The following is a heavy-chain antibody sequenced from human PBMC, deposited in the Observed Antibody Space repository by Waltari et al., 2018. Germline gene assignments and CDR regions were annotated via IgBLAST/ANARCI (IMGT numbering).Heavy chain of an antibody. CDR3: ARWVATARRGRDGYNSDAFDI. CDR2: IYHSGST. V-gene: IGHV4-38-2*01. D-gene: IGHD5-12*01. CDR1: GYSISSGYY. J-gene: IGHJ3*02. Sequence: QVQLQESGPGLVKPSETLSLTCAVSGYSISSGYYWGWIRQPPGKGLEWIGSIYHSGSTYYNPSLKSRVTISVDTSKNQFSLKLSSVTAADTAVYYCARWVATARRGRDGYNSDAFDIWGQGTMVTVSS.